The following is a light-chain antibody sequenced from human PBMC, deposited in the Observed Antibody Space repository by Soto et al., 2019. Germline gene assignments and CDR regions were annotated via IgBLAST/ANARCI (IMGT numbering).Light chain of an antibody. CDR1: SSDVGSYNR. J-gene: IGLJ1*01. CDR2: EVS. CDR3: SSYTSSSTYV. V-gene: IGLV2-14*01. Sequence: QSALTQPASVSGSPGQSITISCTGTSSDVGSYNRVSWYQQPPGTAPKLIIYEVSNRPSGVSNRFSGSKSGNTASLTISGLQAEDEADYYCSSYTSSSTYVFGTGTKVTVL.